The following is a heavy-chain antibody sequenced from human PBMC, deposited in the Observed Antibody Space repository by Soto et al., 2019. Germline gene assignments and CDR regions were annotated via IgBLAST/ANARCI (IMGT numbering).Heavy chain of an antibody. CDR2: IKSKTDGGTT. V-gene: IGHV3-15*07. CDR1: GFTFSNAW. Sequence: PGGSLRLSCAASGFTFSNAWMNWVRQAPGKGLEWVGRIKSKTDGGTTDYAAPVKGRFTISRDDSKNTLYLQMNSLKTEDTAVYYCTTEHYYDSYGMDVWGQGTTVTVSS. CDR3: TTEHYYDSYGMDV. D-gene: IGHD3-22*01. J-gene: IGHJ6*02.